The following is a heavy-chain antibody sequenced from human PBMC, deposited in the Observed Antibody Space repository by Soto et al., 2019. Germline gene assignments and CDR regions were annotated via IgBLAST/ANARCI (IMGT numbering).Heavy chain of an antibody. CDR3: AKGGEDIVVVVAAFAFDI. D-gene: IGHD2-15*01. Sequence: ESGGGLVQPGRSLRLSCAASGFTFDDYAMHWVRQAPGKGLEWVSGISWNSGSIGYADSVKGRFTISRDNAKNSLYLQMNSLRAEDTALYYCAKGGEDIVVVVAAFAFDIWGQGTMVTVSS. CDR2: ISWNSGSI. V-gene: IGHV3-9*01. CDR1: GFTFDDYA. J-gene: IGHJ3*02.